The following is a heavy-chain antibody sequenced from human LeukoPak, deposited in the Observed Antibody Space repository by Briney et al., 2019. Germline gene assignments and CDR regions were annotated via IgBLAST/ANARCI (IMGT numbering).Heavy chain of an antibody. CDR3: ARDLGLRNTYGMDV. CDR1: GGTFSSYA. D-gene: IGHD3-16*01. V-gene: IGHV1-69*04. Sequence: ASVKVSCKASGGTFSSYAISWVRQAPGQGLEWMGRIIPILGIANYAQKFQGRVTITADKPTSTAYMELSSLRSEDTAVYYCARDLGLRNTYGMDVWGQGTTVTVSS. J-gene: IGHJ6*02. CDR2: IIPILGIA.